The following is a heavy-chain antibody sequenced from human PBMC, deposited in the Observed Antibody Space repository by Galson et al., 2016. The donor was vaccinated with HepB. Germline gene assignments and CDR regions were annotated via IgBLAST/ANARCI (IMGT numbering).Heavy chain of an antibody. CDR3: APPRQWLFDY. V-gene: IGHV3-23*01. Sequence: SLRLSCAASGFTFSDFAISWVRQAPGKGLECVSAISHSGETTLYADSVKGRFTISRDNSKNTLYLQMDSLRAEDTAVYYCAPPRQWLFDYWGQGALVIVSS. D-gene: IGHD6-19*01. J-gene: IGHJ4*02. CDR2: ISHSGETT. CDR1: GFTFSDFA.